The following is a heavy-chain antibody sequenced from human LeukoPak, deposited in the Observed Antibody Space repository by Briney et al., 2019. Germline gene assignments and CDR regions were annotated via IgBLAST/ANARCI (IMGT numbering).Heavy chain of an antibody. D-gene: IGHD3-22*01. J-gene: IGHJ4*02. CDR1: GYSFTSYW. V-gene: IGHV5-51*01. CDR2: IYPVDSDT. CDR3: ARRRPLSYYYDSSGYYPGWFDY. Sequence: GESLKISCKGSGYSFTSYWIGWVRQMPGKGLEWMGIIYPVDSDTRYSPYFQGQVTISAGKSISTAYLQWSSLKASDTAMYYCARRRPLSYYYDSSGYYPGWFDYWGQGTLVTVSS.